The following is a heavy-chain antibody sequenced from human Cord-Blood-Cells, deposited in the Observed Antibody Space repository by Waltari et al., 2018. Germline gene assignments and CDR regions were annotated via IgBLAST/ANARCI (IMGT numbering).Heavy chain of an antibody. CDR3: ARDCSGGSCYDY. CDR2: ISSSSSYI. CDR1: GFTFSTYS. Sequence: EVQLVESGGGLVKPGGSLRLSCAASGFTFSTYSMTWVRQAQGKGLEWVSSISSSSSYIYYADSVKGRFTISRDNAKNSLYLQMNSLRAEDTAVYYCARDCSGGSCYDYWGQGTLVTVSS. J-gene: IGHJ4*02. V-gene: IGHV3-21*01. D-gene: IGHD2-15*01.